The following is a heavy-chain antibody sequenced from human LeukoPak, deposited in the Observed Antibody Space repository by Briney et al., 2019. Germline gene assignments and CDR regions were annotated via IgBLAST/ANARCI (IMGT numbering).Heavy chain of an antibody. CDR2: INHSGST. Sequence: PSETLSLTCAVYGGSFSGYYWSWIRQPPGKGLEWIGEINHSGSTNYNPSLKSRVTISVDTSKNQFSLKLSSVTAADTAVYYCARGRGYCSSTSCYRPEYNWFDPWGQGTLVTVSS. D-gene: IGHD2-2*02. V-gene: IGHV4-34*01. CDR1: GGSFSGYY. J-gene: IGHJ5*02. CDR3: ARGRGYCSSTSCYRPEYNWFDP.